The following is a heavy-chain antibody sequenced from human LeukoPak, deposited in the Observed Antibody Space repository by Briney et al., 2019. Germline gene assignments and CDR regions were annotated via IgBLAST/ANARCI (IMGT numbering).Heavy chain of an antibody. J-gene: IGHJ4*02. Sequence: GASVKVSCKASGYTFTGYYIHWVRQAPGQGLEWMGWISAYNGNTNYAQKLQGRVTMTTDTSTSTAYMELRSLRSDDTAVYYCARLWFGELLSTTAYYFDYWGQGTLVTVSS. CDR3: ARLWFGELLSTTAYYFDY. CDR2: ISAYNGNT. V-gene: IGHV1-18*04. CDR1: GYTFTGYY. D-gene: IGHD3-10*01.